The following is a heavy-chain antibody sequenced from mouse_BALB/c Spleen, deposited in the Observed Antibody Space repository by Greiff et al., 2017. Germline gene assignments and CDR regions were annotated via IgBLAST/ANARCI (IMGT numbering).Heavy chain of an antibody. J-gene: IGHJ3*01. V-gene: IGHV7-3*02. Sequence: EVHLVESGGGLVQPGGSLRLSCAPSGFTFTDYYMSWVRQPPGKALEWLGFIRNKANGYTTEYSASVKGRFTISRDNSQSILYLQMNTLRAEDSATYYCARDLAYWGQGTLVTVSA. CDR1: GFTFTDYY. CDR2: IRNKANGYTT. CDR3: ARDLAY.